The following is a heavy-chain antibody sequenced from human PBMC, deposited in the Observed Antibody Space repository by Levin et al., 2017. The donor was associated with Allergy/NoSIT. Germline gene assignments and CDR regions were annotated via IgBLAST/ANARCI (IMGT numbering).Heavy chain of an antibody. J-gene: IGHJ5*02. V-gene: IGHV3-9*01. Sequence: QTGGSLRLSCAASGFTFDDYAMHWVRQAPGKGLEWVSGISWDGDSVDYADSVKGRFTVSRNNANNSLYLQMNSLRAEDTALYFCVKGSAGYSSGWTNRFDPWGQGTLVTVSS. CDR3: VKGSAGYSSGWTNRFDP. CDR2: ISWDGDSV. CDR1: GFTFDDYA. D-gene: IGHD6-19*01.